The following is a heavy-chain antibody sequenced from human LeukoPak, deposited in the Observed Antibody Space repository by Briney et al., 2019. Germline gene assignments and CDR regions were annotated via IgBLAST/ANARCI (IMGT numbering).Heavy chain of an antibody. CDR2: IYHSGST. V-gene: IGHV4-30-2*01. CDR1: GGSISSGGYY. CDR3: ARDQRLGRPNYYYYYMDV. J-gene: IGHJ6*03. Sequence: PSQTLSLTCTVSGGSISSGGYYWSWIRQPPGKGLEWIGYIYHSGSTYYNPSLKSRVTISVDRSKNQFSLKLSSVTAADTAVYYCARDQRLGRPNYYYYYMDVWGKGTTVTVSS. D-gene: IGHD3-10*01.